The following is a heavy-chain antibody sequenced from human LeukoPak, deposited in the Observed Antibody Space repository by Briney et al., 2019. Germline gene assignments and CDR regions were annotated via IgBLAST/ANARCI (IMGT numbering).Heavy chain of an antibody. CDR3: VKECLVIINYYFDY. CDR1: GFTFSNYA. CDR2: ISSTGGST. J-gene: IGHJ4*02. D-gene: IGHD3-22*01. Sequence: GGSLRLSCSASGFTFSNYAMHWVRQAPGKGLEYVSVISSTGGSTYYADSVKDRFTVSRDNSKNTLCLQMSSLRAEDTAVYYCVKECLVIINYYFDYWGQGTLVTVSS. V-gene: IGHV3-64D*06.